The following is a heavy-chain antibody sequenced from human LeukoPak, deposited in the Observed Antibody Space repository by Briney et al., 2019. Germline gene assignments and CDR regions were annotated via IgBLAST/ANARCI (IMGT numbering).Heavy chain of an antibody. D-gene: IGHD1-26*01. Sequence: PGGSLRLSCAASGFTFDDYGMSWVRQAPGKGLEWVSGINWNGGSTGYADSVKGRFTISRDNAKNSLYLQMNSLRAEDTALYHCARALFQYSGSYYYYYYGMDVWGQGTTVTVSS. CDR3: ARALFQYSGSYYYYYYGMDV. CDR2: INWNGGST. J-gene: IGHJ6*02. V-gene: IGHV3-20*01. CDR1: GFTFDDYG.